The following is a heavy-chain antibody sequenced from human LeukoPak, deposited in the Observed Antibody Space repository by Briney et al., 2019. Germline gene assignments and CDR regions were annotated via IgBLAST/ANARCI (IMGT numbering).Heavy chain of an antibody. CDR2: IDHIGRT. CDR3: ARPVDCSSTICTGPMDV. D-gene: IGHD2-2*01. J-gene: IGHJ6*03. CDR1: GGSFQSFY. V-gene: IGHV4-34*01. Sequence: SETLSLTCAVYGGSFQSFYWTWVRQFPGRGLEWIGEIDHIGRTKYNPSPKSRLNISIDRSKNQFSLRLASVTAADTAVYFCARPVDCSSTICTGPMDVWGRGTTVTVSS.